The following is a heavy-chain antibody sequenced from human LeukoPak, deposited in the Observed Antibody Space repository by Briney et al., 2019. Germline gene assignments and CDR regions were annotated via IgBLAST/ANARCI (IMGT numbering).Heavy chain of an antibody. CDR1: GGSISSSGYY. J-gene: IGHJ6*03. CDR2: IYYSGSN. Sequence: SETLSLTCTVSGGSISSSGYYWGWIRQTPGKGLEWIGSIYYSGSNYHNPSLKSRVTISVDTSKNQFSLKLSSVTAADTAVYYCARADYSSTWSHDYYYMDVWGKGTTVTVSS. CDR3: ARADYSSTWSHDYYYMDV. D-gene: IGHD6-13*01. V-gene: IGHV4-39*07.